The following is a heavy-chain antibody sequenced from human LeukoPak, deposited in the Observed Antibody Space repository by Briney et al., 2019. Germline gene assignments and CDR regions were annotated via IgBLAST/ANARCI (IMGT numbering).Heavy chain of an antibody. Sequence: GGSLRLSCAASGFTFSSYGMSWVRQAPGEGLEWVSAISGSGGSTYYADSVKGRFTISRDNSKNTLYLQMNSLRAEDTAVYYCAKGYCSGGSCYSVDYYYYMDVWGKGTTVTVSS. CDR2: ISGSGGST. J-gene: IGHJ6*03. D-gene: IGHD2-15*01. V-gene: IGHV3-23*01. CDR1: GFTFSSYG. CDR3: AKGYCSGGSCYSVDYYYYMDV.